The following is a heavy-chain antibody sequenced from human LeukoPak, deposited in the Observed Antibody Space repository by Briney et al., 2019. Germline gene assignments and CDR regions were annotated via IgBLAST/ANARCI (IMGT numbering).Heavy chain of an antibody. CDR3: AKASPALAYFDY. Sequence: GGSLRLSCAASGFTFSSYWMNWVRQAPGKGLEWVANIKQDGSEKYYVDSVKGRFTISRDNAKNSLYLQMNSLRAEDTALYYCAKASPALAYFDYWGQGTLVTVSS. CDR1: GFTFSSYW. J-gene: IGHJ4*02. CDR2: IKQDGSEK. V-gene: IGHV3-7*03. D-gene: IGHD2-2*01.